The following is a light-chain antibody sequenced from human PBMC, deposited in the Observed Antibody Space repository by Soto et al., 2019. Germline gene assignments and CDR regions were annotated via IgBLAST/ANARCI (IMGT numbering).Light chain of an antibody. CDR2: DAS. Sequence: EIVMTQSPATLSVSPGERATLSCRASQGVRSHLAWYQLKPGQAPRLLIYDASTRAAGIPARFSGSASGTEFTLTISSLQSEDFAVYYCQQYNDWPPYTFGQGTKLQIK. CDR1: QGVRSH. V-gene: IGKV3-15*01. CDR3: QQYNDWPPYT. J-gene: IGKJ2*01.